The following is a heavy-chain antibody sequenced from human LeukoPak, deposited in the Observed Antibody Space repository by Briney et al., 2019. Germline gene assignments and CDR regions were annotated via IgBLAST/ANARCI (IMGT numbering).Heavy chain of an antibody. D-gene: IGHD3-22*01. Sequence: GGSLRLSCAASGFTFSSYSMNWVRQAPGKGLEWVSSISSSSSYIYYADSVKGRFTISRDNAKNSLYLQMNSLRAEDTAVYYCARGRDYGDRSGDYRLAYWGQGTLVTVSS. CDR3: ARGRDYGDRSGDYRLAY. CDR2: ISSSSSYI. V-gene: IGHV3-21*01. CDR1: GFTFSSYS. J-gene: IGHJ4*02.